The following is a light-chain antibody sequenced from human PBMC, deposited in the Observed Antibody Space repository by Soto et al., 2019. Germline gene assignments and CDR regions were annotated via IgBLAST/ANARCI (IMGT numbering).Light chain of an antibody. CDR3: AAWDHSLNGLV. CDR2: SDN. Sequence: QAVVTQPPSASGTPGQRVTIFCSGGSSNIGVNTVNWYQQLPGTAPKLLIYSDNQRPSGVPDRFSGSKSGTSASLAISGLQSEDEADYSCAAWDHSLNGLVFGGGTKLTVL. CDR1: SSNIGVNT. J-gene: IGLJ2*01. V-gene: IGLV1-44*01.